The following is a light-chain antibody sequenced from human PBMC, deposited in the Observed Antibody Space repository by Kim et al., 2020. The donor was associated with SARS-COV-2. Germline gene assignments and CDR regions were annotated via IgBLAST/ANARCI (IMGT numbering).Light chain of an antibody. V-gene: IGKV3-20*01. Sequence: SPGERATLSCRASQSVRSSYLAWYQQKPGQAPRLLIYGASSRATGIPDRFSGSGSGTDFTLTISRLEPEDFAVYYCQQYGNLLWTFGQGTKVDIK. CDR2: GAS. J-gene: IGKJ1*01. CDR1: QSVRSSY. CDR3: QQYGNLLWT.